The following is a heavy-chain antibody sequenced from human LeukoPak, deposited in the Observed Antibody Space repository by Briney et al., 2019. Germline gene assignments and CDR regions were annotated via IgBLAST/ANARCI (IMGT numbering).Heavy chain of an antibody. CDR1: GGSINSYY. CDR2: TYYSGST. D-gene: IGHD3-10*01. V-gene: IGHV4-59*01. Sequence: SETLSLTCTVSGGSINSYYWSWIRQPPGKGLEWIGYTYYSGSTNYNPSLKSRVTISVDTSKNQFSLKLSSVTAADTAVYYCARGGTVTWDKITMVRGTFDIWGQGTMVTVSS. CDR3: ARGGTVTWDKITMVRGTFDI. J-gene: IGHJ3*02.